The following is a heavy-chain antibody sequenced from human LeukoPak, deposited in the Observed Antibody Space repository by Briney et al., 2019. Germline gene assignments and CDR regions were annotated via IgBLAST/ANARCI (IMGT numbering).Heavy chain of an antibody. Sequence: ASVKVSCKASGYTFTSYDINWVRQATGQGLEWMGWMNPNSGNTDYAQKFQGRVTMTRNTSINTAYMELSSLKSEDTAVYYCARGGYYDFWSGYRSDSFDIWGQGTMVTVSS. CDR3: ARGGYYDFWSGYRSDSFDI. D-gene: IGHD3-3*01. CDR2: MNPNSGNT. CDR1: GYTFTSYD. V-gene: IGHV1-8*01. J-gene: IGHJ3*02.